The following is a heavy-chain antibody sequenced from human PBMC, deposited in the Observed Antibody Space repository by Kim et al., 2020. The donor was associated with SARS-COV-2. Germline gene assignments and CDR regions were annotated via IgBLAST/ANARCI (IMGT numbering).Heavy chain of an antibody. CDR2: NVNT. CDR3: ARGKWLVDF. Sequence: NVNTGYSQHVQGRVTITMDTFATTTHMEVSSLRSEDTAVYYCARGKWLVDFWGQGTLVTVSS. J-gene: IGHJ4*02. D-gene: IGHD6-19*01. V-gene: IGHV1-3*01.